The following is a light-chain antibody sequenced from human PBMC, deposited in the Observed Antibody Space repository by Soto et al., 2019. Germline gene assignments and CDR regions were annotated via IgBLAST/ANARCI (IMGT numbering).Light chain of an antibody. V-gene: IGKV3-20*01. CDR2: GAS. CDR3: QQYGRSVT. J-gene: IGKJ4*01. CDR1: QSVSSGF. Sequence: EIVLTQSPGTLSLSPGERATLSCRASQSVSSGFLAWYQQKPGQAPRLLIYGASSRATGIPDRFSGSGSGTDFNLTISRLEPEYFAVYYCQQYGRSVTFGGATKVEIK.